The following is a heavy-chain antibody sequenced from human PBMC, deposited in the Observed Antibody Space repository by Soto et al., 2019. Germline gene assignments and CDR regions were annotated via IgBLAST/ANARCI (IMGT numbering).Heavy chain of an antibody. V-gene: IGHV3-48*02. Sequence: EVQLVESGGGLVQPGGSLRLSCAASGFTFSSYSMNWVRQAPGKGLEWVSYISSSSSTIYYADSVKGRFTISRDNAKNELYLQMNSLRDEDTAVYYCARRSYYFDSSGYLPLYYWGQGTLVTVSA. CDR2: ISSSSSTI. CDR1: GFTFSSYS. D-gene: IGHD3-22*01. CDR3: ARRSYYFDSSGYLPLYY. J-gene: IGHJ4*02.